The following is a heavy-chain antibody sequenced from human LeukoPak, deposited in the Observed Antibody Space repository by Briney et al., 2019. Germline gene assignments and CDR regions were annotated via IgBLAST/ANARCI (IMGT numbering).Heavy chain of an antibody. CDR3: ARDAAPRGYSGYWSYYYYYMDV. CDR1: GYTLTELS. D-gene: IGHD5-12*01. V-gene: IGHV1-24*01. J-gene: IGHJ6*03. Sequence: ASVKVSCKVSGYTLTELSMHWVRQAPGKGLEWMGGFDPEDGETIYAQKFQGRVTMTEDTSTDTAYMELSRLRSDDTAVYYCARDAAPRGYSGYWSYYYYYMDVWGKGTTVTISS. CDR2: FDPEDGET.